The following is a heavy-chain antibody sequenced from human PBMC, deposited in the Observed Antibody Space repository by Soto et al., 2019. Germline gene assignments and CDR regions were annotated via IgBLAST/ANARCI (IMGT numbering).Heavy chain of an antibody. J-gene: IGHJ5*02. V-gene: IGHV1-69*12. Sequence: QVQLVQSGAEVKKPGSSVKVSCKASGGTFSSYAISWVRQAPGQGLEWMGGIIPIFGTANYAQKFQGRVNSTADETRSTADMELSSLRSEDPAVYYCARAPSYSGYAPRVPFDPWGQGTLVTVSS. CDR3: ARAPSYSGYAPRVPFDP. CDR1: GGTFSSYA. D-gene: IGHD5-12*01. CDR2: IIPIFGTA.